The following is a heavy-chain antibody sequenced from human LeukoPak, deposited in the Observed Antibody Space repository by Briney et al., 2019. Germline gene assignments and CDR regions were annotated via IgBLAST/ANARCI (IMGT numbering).Heavy chain of an antibody. J-gene: IGHJ4*02. CDR2: IKQDGSEK. CDR1: GFTSSSYW. CDR3: ARDLISPTVTTGYYFDY. V-gene: IGHV3-7*01. Sequence: GGSLRLSCAASGFTSSSYWMSWVRQAPGKGLEWVANIKQDGSEKYYVDSVKGRFTISRDNAKNSLYLQMNSLRAEDTAVYYCARDLISPTVTTGYYFDYSGQGTLVTVSS. D-gene: IGHD4-17*01.